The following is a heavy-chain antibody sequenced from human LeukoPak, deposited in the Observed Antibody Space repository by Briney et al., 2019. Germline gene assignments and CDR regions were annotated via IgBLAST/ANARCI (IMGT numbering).Heavy chain of an antibody. CDR2: ISGHGGSI. D-gene: IGHD3-16*01. CDR1: GFTFDDYA. CDR3: AKSPLGGRLDY. V-gene: IGHV3-43*02. Sequence: GGSLRLSCAASGFTFDDYAMHWVRQAPGKGLEWVFLISGHGGSIYHADSVKGRFTISRDNSKNSLYLQMNSLRTEDTALYYCAKSPLGGRLDYWGQGTLVTVSS. J-gene: IGHJ4*02.